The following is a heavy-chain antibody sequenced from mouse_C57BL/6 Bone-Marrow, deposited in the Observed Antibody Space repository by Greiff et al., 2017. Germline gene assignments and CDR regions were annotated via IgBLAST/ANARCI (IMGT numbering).Heavy chain of an antibody. CDR3: ARKLYFWYFDV. V-gene: IGHV1-18*01. CDR1: GYTFTDYN. J-gene: IGHJ1*03. D-gene: IGHD2-12*01. Sequence: EVKLQESGPELVKPGASVKIPCKASGYTFTDYNMDWVKQSHGKSLEWIGDINPNNGGTIYNQKFKGKATLTVDKSSSTAYMELRSLTSEDTAVYYCARKLYFWYFDVGGTGTTVTVSS. CDR2: INPNNGGT.